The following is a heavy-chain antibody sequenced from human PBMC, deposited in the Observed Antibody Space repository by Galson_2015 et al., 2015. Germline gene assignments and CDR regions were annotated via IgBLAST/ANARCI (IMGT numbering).Heavy chain of an antibody. CDR2: IYHSGST. D-gene: IGHD1-14*01. V-gene: IGHV4-38-2*02. CDR1: DYSISSDYY. CDR3: ARDRPTMTGVIDS. Sequence: SETLSLTCAVSDYSISSDYYWGWIRQPPGKGLEWIGSIYHSGSTHYNPSLKSRLTISLDTSKNQISLKLSSVTAADTAVYYCARDRPTMTGVIDSWGQGTLVTVSS. J-gene: IGHJ4*02.